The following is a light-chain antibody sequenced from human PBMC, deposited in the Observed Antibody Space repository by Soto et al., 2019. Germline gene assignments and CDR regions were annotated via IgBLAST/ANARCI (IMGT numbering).Light chain of an antibody. CDR1: QTVSSF. CDR3: QQRNSWPPLFT. Sequence: VLTQSPATLSLSPGERATLSCRASQTVSSFLAWYQQKPGQAPRLLIHDSSDRATGIPARFSGSGSGTDFTLTISDLEPDDFAVYYCQQRNSWPPLFTFGPGTKVDIK. V-gene: IGKV3-11*01. CDR2: DSS. J-gene: IGKJ3*01.